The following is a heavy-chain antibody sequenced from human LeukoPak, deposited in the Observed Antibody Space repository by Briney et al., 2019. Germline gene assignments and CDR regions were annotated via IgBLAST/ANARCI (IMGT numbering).Heavy chain of an antibody. Sequence: GGSLGLSCAASGFTFSSYSMNWVRQAPGKGLEWVSSISSSSSYIYYADSVKGRFTISRDNAKNSLYPQMNSLRAEDTAVYYCARDPRSTARVYYYYMDVWGKGTTVTVSS. CDR3: ARDPRSTARVYYYYMDV. CDR2: ISSSSSYI. J-gene: IGHJ6*03. D-gene: IGHD2-2*01. V-gene: IGHV3-21*01. CDR1: GFTFSSYS.